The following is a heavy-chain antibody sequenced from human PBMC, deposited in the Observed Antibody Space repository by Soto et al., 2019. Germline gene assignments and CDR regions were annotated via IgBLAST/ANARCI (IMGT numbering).Heavy chain of an antibody. CDR2: ISAGGGII. CDR1: GLSFSSYA. D-gene: IGHD3-10*01. CDR3: AKDSYGSGTDYFYGMDV. Sequence: GVLKLSFAASGLSFSSYAMSLVRQAPGKGLEWVSSISAGGGIIYYADSVKGRFTISRVNSKNTLYVQTNSLRAEDTAVYYCAKDSYGSGTDYFYGMDVRGQGTKVTVYS. V-gene: IGHV3-23*01. J-gene: IGHJ6*02.